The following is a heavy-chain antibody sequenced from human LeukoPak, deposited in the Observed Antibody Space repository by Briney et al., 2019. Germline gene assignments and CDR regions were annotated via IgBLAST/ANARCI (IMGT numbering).Heavy chain of an antibody. D-gene: IGHD3-16*01. CDR2: ISGSGYNT. CDR1: GFTFRNYA. CDR3: AKDRAWGPIDAFDI. V-gene: IGHV3-23*01. J-gene: IGHJ3*02. Sequence: GGSLRLSCATSGFTFRNYAMTWIRQAPGKGLEWVSSISGSGYNTYYADSVKGRFTISRDNAKNSLYLQMNSLGAEDTALYYCAKDRAWGPIDAFDIWGQGTMVTVSS.